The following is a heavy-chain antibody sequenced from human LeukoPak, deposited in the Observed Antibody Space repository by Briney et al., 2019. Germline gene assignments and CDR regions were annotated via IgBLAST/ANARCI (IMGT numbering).Heavy chain of an antibody. V-gene: IGHV4-59*01. CDR2: IFYSGST. J-gene: IGHJ4*02. CDR1: GDSISYFY. CDR3: ARGVVAAPQTFDY. Sequence: SETLSLTCTVSGDSISYFYWGWIRQPPGKGLEWIGYIFYSGSTNYNPSLKSRVTISVDTSKNQFSLKLSSVTAADTAVYYCARGVVAAPQTFDYWGQGTLVTVSS. D-gene: IGHD2-15*01.